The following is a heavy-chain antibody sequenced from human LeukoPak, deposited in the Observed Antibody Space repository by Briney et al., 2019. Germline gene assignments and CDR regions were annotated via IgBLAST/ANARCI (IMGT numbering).Heavy chain of an antibody. Sequence: SETLSLTCSVSGGSIHSYYWTWIRQPPGKGLEWIGYIYHNGGSSYNPSLKSRVTLSIDTSKKNFSLKLTSVTAADTAAYYCARSVYDWNPRYYMDVWGEGTTVTVSS. D-gene: IGHD1-20*01. V-gene: IGHV4-59*01. CDR1: GGSIHSYY. CDR2: IYHNGGS. J-gene: IGHJ6*03. CDR3: ARSVYDWNPRYYMDV.